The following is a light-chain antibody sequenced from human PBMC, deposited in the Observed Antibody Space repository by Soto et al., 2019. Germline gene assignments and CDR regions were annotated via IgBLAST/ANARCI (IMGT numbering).Light chain of an antibody. V-gene: IGLV2-14*01. CDR1: SSDVGGYNY. CDR3: SSYTSSSNIF. J-gene: IGLJ1*01. CDR2: EVS. Sequence: QSSLGHPAAASGSPGHSITISCTGTSSDVGGYNYVSWYQQHPGKAPKLMIYEVSNRPSGVSNRFSGSKSGNTASLTISGLQAEEEADYYCSSYTSSSNIFFGTGTKVTVL.